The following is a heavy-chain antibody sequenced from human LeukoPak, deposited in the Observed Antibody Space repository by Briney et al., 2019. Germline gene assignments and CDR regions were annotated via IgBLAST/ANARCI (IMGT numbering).Heavy chain of an antibody. CDR3: AKDQSAHDAFDI. CDR1: GFTFSSYA. Sequence: GGSLRLSCAASGFTFSSYATSWVRQAPGKGLEWVSAISGSGGSTYYADSVKGRFTISRDNSKNTLYLQMNSLRAEDTAVYYCAKDQSAHDAFDIWGQGTMVTVSS. J-gene: IGHJ3*02. V-gene: IGHV3-23*01. CDR2: ISGSGGST.